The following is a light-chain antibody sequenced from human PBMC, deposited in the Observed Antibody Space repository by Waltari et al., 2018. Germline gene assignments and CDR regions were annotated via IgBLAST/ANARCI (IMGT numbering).Light chain of an antibody. Sequence: DIVLTQSPDSLAVSLGERATINSTSSQSVLYSSNNKNDLAWYQQKPGQPPKLLIYWASTRESGVPDRFSGSGSGTDFTLTISSLQAEDVAVYYCQQYYSTPPTFGQGTKLEIK. CDR3: QQYYSTPPT. J-gene: IGKJ2*01. CDR1: QSVLYSSNNKND. V-gene: IGKV4-1*01. CDR2: WAS.